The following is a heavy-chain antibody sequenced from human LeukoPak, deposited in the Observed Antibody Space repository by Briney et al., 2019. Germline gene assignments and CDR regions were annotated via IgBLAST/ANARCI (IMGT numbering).Heavy chain of an antibody. Sequence: GRSLRLSCAASGFTLSSYGMHCVCQAPGKGLEWVAVIWYDGSNKYYADSVKGRFTISRDNSKNTLYLQMNSLRAEDTAVYYCARDPTRVGDYGLDYWGQGTLVTVSS. CDR1: GFTLSSYG. CDR2: IWYDGSNK. J-gene: IGHJ4*02. D-gene: IGHD4-17*01. CDR3: ARDPTRVGDYGLDY. V-gene: IGHV3-33*01.